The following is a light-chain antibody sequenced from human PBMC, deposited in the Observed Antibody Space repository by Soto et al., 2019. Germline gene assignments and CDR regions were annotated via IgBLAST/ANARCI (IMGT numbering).Light chain of an antibody. CDR2: GAS. CDR1: QSVSSGN. J-gene: IGKJ2*01. Sequence: EIVLTQSPGTLSLSPGERATLSCRASQSVSSGNLAWYQQKPGQAPRLLIYGASSRATGIPDRFSGSGSGTDFTLTISRLEPEDFAVYYCQQYGSSLYTFGQGTKLEIK. CDR3: QQYGSSLYT. V-gene: IGKV3-20*01.